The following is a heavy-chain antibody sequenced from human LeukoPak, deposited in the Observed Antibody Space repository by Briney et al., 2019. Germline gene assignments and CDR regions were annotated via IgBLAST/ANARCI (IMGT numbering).Heavy chain of an antibody. CDR3: ARDLSEGEAF. V-gene: IGHV3-21*01. Sequence: GGSLRLSCAASGFTFSDSGMHWVRQAPGKGLEWVSFIARNGNYAYYAASVKGRFSISRDNARNSVFLQMNTLRTDDTALYHCARDLSEGEAFWGPGTLVTVSS. D-gene: IGHD2-21*01. J-gene: IGHJ4*02. CDR2: IARNGNYA. CDR1: GFTFSDSG.